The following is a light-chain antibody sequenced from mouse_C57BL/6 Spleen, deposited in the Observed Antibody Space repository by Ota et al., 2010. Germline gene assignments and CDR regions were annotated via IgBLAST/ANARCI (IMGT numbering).Light chain of an antibody. Sequence: DVVLTQLHSLCLSILEIKPLISCKSTKSLLNSDGFTYLDWYLQKPGQSPQLLIYLVSNRFSGVPDRFSGSGSGTDFTLKISRVEAEDLGVYYCFQSNYLPLTFGSGTKLEIK. CDR1: KSLLNSDGFTY. CDR3: FQSNYLPLT. CDR2: LVS. J-gene: IGKJ4*01. V-gene: IGKV1-99*01.